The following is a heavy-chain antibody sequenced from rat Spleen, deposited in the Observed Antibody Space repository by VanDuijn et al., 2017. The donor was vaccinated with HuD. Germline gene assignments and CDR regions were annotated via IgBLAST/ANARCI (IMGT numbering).Heavy chain of an antibody. D-gene: IGHD1-1*01. Sequence: EVQLVESGGGLVQPGRSLKLSCEASGFTFSNYGMAWVRQAPTKGLEWVATINYDATSTHYRDSVKGRFTISRDNAKSTLFLHMDSLGSEDTAMYFCARERSYYRYFDYWGQGIMVTVSS. CDR3: ARERSYYRYFDY. CDR1: GFTFSNYG. CDR2: INYDATST. V-gene: IGHV5-29*01. J-gene: IGHJ2*01.